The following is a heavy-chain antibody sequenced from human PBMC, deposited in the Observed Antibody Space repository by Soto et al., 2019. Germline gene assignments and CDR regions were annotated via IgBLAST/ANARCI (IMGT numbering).Heavy chain of an antibody. J-gene: IGHJ5*02. CDR2: INPSGGST. CDR3: ARGSICSGGSCQGRSWFDP. Sequence: QVQLVQSGAEVKKPGASVKVSCKASGYTFTSYYMHWVRQAPGQGLEWMGIINPSGGSTSYAQKFQGRVTITRDTSTSTVYMELSSLRSEDTAVYYCARGSICSGGSCQGRSWFDPWGQGTLVTVSS. D-gene: IGHD2-15*01. V-gene: IGHV1-46*01. CDR1: GYTFTSYY.